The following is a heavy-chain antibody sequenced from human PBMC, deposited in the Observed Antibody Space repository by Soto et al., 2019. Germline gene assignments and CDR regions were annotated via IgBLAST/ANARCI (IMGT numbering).Heavy chain of an antibody. J-gene: IGHJ5*02. CDR3: ARDRYYDILAGYLGRDRAPTWFDP. V-gene: IGHV3-30-3*01. D-gene: IGHD3-9*01. Sequence: GGSLRLSCAASGFPLRDYAMHWVRQAPGKGLEWLGALSSDGVHKYYADSVRGRFSISRENFRNTVSLQMNSLRPEDTAVSYCARDRYYDILAGYLGRDRAPTWFDPWGQGTLVTVSS. CDR1: GFPLRDYA. CDR2: LSSDGVHK.